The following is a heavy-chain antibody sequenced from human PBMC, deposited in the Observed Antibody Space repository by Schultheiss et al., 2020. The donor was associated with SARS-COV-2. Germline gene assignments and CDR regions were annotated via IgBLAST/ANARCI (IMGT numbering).Heavy chain of an antibody. Sequence: GGSLRLSCQGSGYRFTSYWIGWVRQMPGKGLEWMGIIFPYDSDIRYSPSFKGQVSISADKSTSTAYLQWSSLKASDTAMYYCARGYCGGGSCYEGEWFDSWGQGTLVTVSS. CDR3: ARGYCGGGSCYEGEWFDS. D-gene: IGHD2-15*01. V-gene: IGHV5-51*01. CDR2: IFPYDSDI. J-gene: IGHJ5*01. CDR1: GYRFTSYW.